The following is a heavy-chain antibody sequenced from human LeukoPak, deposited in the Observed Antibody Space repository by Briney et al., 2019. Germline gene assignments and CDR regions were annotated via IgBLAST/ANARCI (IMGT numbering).Heavy chain of an antibody. V-gene: IGHV3-30*02. CDR1: GFTFSSYG. J-gene: IGHJ4*02. CDR2: IRSDGSSK. Sequence: PGGSLRLSCAASGFTFSSYGLHWVRQAPGKGLEWVALIRSDGSSKNYVESVKGRFTISRDASKKTVYLQMNSLRAEDTAMYFCAKWSCDYPSYYLDYWGEGTLVTVSS. D-gene: IGHD4-17*01. CDR3: AKWSCDYPSYYLDY.